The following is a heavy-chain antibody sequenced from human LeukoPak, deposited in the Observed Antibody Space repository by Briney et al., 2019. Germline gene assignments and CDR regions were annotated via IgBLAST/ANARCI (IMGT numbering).Heavy chain of an antibody. J-gene: IGHJ3*02. CDR3: ARDWYDIAARQDAFDI. CDR1: GYTFTSYG. V-gene: IGHV1-18*01. CDR2: ISAYNGNT. D-gene: IGHD6-6*01. Sequence: ASVKVSCKASGYTFTSYGISWVRQAPGQGLEWMRWISAYNGNTNYAQKLQGRVTMTTNTSTSTAYMELRSLRSDDTAVYYCARDWYDIAARQDAFDIWGQGTMVTVSS.